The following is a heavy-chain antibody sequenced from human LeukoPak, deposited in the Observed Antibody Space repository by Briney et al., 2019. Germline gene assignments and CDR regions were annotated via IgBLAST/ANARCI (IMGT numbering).Heavy chain of an antibody. V-gene: IGHV4-61*02. Sequence: SQTLSLTCTVSGDSISSGSYYWSWIRQPAGKGLEWIGRIYTSGSTNYNPSLKSRVTISVDTSKNQFSLKLSSVTAADTAMYYCARVSSSWYQDWYFDLWGRGTLVTVSS. D-gene: IGHD6-13*01. CDR3: ARVSSSWYQDWYFDL. CDR2: IYTSGST. J-gene: IGHJ2*01. CDR1: GDSISSGSYY.